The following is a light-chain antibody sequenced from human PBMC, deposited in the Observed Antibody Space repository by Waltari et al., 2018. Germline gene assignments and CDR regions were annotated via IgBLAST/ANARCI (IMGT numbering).Light chain of an antibody. J-gene: IGKJ4*01. CDR3: QQYVRTPSLT. V-gene: IGKV4-1*01. CDR2: WAS. CDR1: QSVLYRSKNKNY. Sequence: DIVMTQSPDTLAVSLGERATINCTTSQSVLYRSKNKNYLAWYQQKPGQPLKLLISWASTRDSGVPDRFIGSGSGTEFTLTIRSLQAEDVAVYYCQQYVRTPSLTFGGGTKVEI.